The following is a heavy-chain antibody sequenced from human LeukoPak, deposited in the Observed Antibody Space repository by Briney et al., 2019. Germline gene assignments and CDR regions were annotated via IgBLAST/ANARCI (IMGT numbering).Heavy chain of an antibody. CDR2: AYYRSNWDN. D-gene: IGHD3-10*01. CDR1: GDXVSSNSAT. CDR3: ARNYYGSGSYYSHFDY. J-gene: IGHJ4*02. Sequence: SQTLSLTCDISGDXVSSNSATWNWIRQSPSRGLQWLGRAYYRSNWDNDYAVSVKSRITINPDTSKNQFSLQLKSVTPEDTAVYYCARNYYGSGSYYSHFDYWGQGTLVTVSS. V-gene: IGHV6-1*01.